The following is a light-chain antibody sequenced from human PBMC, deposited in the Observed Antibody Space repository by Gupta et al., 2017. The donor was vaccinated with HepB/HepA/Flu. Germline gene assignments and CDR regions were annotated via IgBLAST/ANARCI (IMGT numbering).Light chain of an antibody. CDR1: QSVSSY. V-gene: IGKV3-11*01. CDR3: QQPSNWPPLT. J-gene: IGKJ4*01. CDR2: DAS. Sequence: EIVLTQSPATLSLSPGERATLSCRASQSVSSYLAWYQQKHGQAPRLLIYDASNRDTGIPARFSGSGYGTDLTLTISSREQEDFAVYYCQQPSNWPPLTFGGGTKVEIK.